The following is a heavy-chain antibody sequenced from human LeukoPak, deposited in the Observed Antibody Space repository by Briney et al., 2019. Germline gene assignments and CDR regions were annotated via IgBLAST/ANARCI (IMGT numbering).Heavy chain of an antibody. CDR1: GFHFIDYA. D-gene: IGHD2-2*01. CDR2: ISGAGGST. Sequence: GGSLRLSCAASGFHFIDYAMSWVRRAPGKGLEWVSGISGAGGSTYYADSVKGRFTISRDNSKNTLYLQMNSLRAEDTAVYYCAKGANGSVVVPAAIVFVYWGRGTLVTVSS. CDR3: AKGANGSVVVPAAIVFVY. J-gene: IGHJ4*02. V-gene: IGHV3-23*01.